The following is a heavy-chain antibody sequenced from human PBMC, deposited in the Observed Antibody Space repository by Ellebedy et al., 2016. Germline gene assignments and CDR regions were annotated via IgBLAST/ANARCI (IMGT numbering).Heavy chain of an antibody. V-gene: IGHV4-39*01. D-gene: IGHD6-19*01. CDR1: GGSISSSSYY. CDR3: ASPPSAVAGTIY. CDR2: IYYSGST. J-gene: IGHJ4*02. Sequence: GSLRLSXTVSGGSISSSSYYWGWIRQPPGKGLEWIGSIYYSGSTYYNPSLKSRVTISVDTSKNQFSLKLSSVTAADTAVYYCASPPSAVAGTIYWGQGTLVTVSS.